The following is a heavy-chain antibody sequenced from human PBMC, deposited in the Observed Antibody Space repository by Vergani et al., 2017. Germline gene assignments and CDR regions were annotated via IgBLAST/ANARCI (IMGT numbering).Heavy chain of an antibody. CDR1: GGSISSYY. V-gene: IGHV4-59*01. CDR2: IYYSGST. J-gene: IGHJ3*02. D-gene: IGHD3-3*01. CDR3: ARATPIHDAFDI. Sequence: QVQLQESGPGLVKPSQTLSLTCTVSGGSISSYYWSWIRQPPGKGLEWIGYIYYSGSTNYNPSLKSQVTISVDTSKNQFSLKLSSVTAADTAVYYCARATPIHDAFDIWGQGTMVTVSS.